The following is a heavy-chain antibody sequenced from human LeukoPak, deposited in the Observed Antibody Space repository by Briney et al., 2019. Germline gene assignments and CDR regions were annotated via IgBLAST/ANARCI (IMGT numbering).Heavy chain of an antibody. CDR2: IYHSGST. CDR3: ARRRRDYDYVWGSYRWYYFDY. CDR1: GGSISRSNW. D-gene: IGHD3-16*02. J-gene: IGHJ4*02. V-gene: IGHV4-4*02. Sequence: PSGTLSLTCAVSGGSISRSNWWSWVRQPPGKGLEWIGEIYHSGSTNYNPSLKSRVTISVDTSKNQFSLKLSSVTAADTAVYYCARRRRDYDYVWGSYRWYYFDYWGQGTLVTVSS.